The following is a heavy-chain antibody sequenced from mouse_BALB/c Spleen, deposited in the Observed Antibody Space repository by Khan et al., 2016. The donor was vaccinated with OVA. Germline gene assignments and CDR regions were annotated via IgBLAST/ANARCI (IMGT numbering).Heavy chain of an antibody. CDR1: GYTFTSYY. J-gene: IGHJ3*01. D-gene: IGHD2-4*01. V-gene: IGHV1S81*02. CDR3: TRGGAWGTMISWFAY. Sequence: QVQLKESGAELVKPGASVKLSCKASGYTFTSYYMYWVKQRPGQGLEWIGGINPSNGGTNFNEKFKSKATLTVDKSSSTAYMQLSSLTSEDSAVYYCTRGGAWGTMISWFAYWGQGTLVTVSA. CDR2: INPSNGGT.